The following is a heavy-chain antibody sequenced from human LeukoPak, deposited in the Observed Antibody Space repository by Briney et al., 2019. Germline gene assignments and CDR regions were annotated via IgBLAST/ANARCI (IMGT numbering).Heavy chain of an antibody. V-gene: IGHV6-1*01. Sequence: SQTLSLTCAVSGDTVSRNNAAWDWIRQSPARGLEWLGRTYYSYKWYNDYAVSVKSRITITPDTSKNQFSLQLYSVPPEATALYYCARGPVAVRNAFDIWGEGTMVTVSS. CDR2: TYYSYKWYN. D-gene: IGHD6-19*01. CDR3: ARGPVAVRNAFDI. CDR1: GDTVSRNNAA. J-gene: IGHJ3*02.